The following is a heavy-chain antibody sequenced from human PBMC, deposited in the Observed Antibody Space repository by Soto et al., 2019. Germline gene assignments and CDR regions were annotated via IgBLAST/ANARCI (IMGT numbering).Heavy chain of an antibody. CDR2: IKQDGSEK. CDR1: GFTFSSYW. Sequence: GGSLRLSCAASGFTFSSYWMSWVRQAPGKGLEWVANIKQDGSEKYYVDSVKGRFTISRDNAKNSLYLQMNSLRAEDTAVYYCARDHGTDVYCSGGSCYENDAFDIWGQGTMVTVSS. D-gene: IGHD2-15*01. V-gene: IGHV3-7*01. CDR3: ARDHGTDVYCSGGSCYENDAFDI. J-gene: IGHJ3*02.